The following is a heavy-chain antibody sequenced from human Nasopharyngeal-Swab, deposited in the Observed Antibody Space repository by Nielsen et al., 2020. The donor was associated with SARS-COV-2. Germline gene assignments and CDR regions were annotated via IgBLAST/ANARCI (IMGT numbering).Heavy chain of an antibody. CDR3: ARRGDYGDYYFDY. J-gene: IGHJ4*02. CDR2: INPNSGGT. V-gene: IGHV1-2*06. Sequence: WVRQAPGQGLEWMGRINPNSGGTNYAQKFQGRVTMTRDTSISTAYMELSRLTSDDTAVYYCARRGDYGDYYFDYWGKGTLVTVPQ. D-gene: IGHD4-17*01.